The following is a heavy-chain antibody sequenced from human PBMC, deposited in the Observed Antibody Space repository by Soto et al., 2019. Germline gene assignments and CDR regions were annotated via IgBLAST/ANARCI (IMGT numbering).Heavy chain of an antibody. Sequence: LRLSCAASGFTFSRDGMSWVRQAPGKGLEWVSLITDNGGSTYYADSVKGRFTISRDNTKNTLFLQMNSLRAEDTAVYYCAKGRATTTAFDYWGQGALVTVSS. CDR2: ITDNGGST. CDR1: GFTFSRDG. CDR3: AKGRATTTAFDY. V-gene: IGHV3-23*01. D-gene: IGHD4-17*01. J-gene: IGHJ4*02.